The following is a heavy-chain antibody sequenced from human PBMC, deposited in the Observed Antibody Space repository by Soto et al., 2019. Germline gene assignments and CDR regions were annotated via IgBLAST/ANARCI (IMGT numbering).Heavy chain of an antibody. CDR1: GYSFTSYW. CDR2: IYPGDSDT. V-gene: IGHV5-51*01. Sequence: GESLKISCKGSGYSFTSYWIGWVRQMPGEGLEWMGIIYPGDSDTRYSPSFQGQVTISADKSISTAYLQWSSLKASDTAMYYCARQTAVAGTVVDYWGQGTLVTVSS. CDR3: ARQTAVAGTVVDY. J-gene: IGHJ4*02. D-gene: IGHD6-19*01.